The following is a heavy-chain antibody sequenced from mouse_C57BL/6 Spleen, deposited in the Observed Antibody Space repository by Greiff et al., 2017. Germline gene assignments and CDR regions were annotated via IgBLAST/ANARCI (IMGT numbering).Heavy chain of an antibody. Sequence: DVMLVESGPGLAKPSQTLSLTCSVTGYSITSDYWNWIRKFPGNKLEYMGYISYSGSTYYNTSLKSRISIPRDTSKNQYYLQLNSVTTEDTATYYCASSGTGYWYFDVWGTGTTVTVSS. V-gene: IGHV3-8*01. D-gene: IGHD4-1*01. CDR2: ISYSGST. J-gene: IGHJ1*03. CDR3: ASSGTGYWYFDV. CDR1: GYSITSDY.